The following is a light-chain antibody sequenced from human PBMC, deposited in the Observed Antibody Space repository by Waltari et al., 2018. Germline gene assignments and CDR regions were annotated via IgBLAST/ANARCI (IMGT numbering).Light chain of an antibody. CDR1: GRAIGGHKF. V-gene: IGLV2-11*01. CDR2: DVH. Sequence: QSALTQPRSVSGSPGQSVTISCTGTGRAIGGHKFVSWYHQSSGKAPKLMIYDVHKRPSGVPDRFSGSKSGNTASLTISGLQSEDEGDYYCCSYAASNGVVFGGGTKVTVL. J-gene: IGLJ2*01. CDR3: CSYAASNGVV.